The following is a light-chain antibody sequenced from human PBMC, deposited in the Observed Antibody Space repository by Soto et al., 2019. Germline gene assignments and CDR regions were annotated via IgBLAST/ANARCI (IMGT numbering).Light chain of an antibody. CDR3: QQYSSYST. Sequence: DIQRSQSPSTLSASVGDRVTITCRASHSINAWLAWYQQKPGKAPKILIYDASSLESGVPSRFSGSGSGTEFTLTISSLQPDDFATYYCQQYSSYSTFGQGTKV. J-gene: IGKJ1*01. CDR2: DAS. CDR1: HSINAW. V-gene: IGKV1-5*01.